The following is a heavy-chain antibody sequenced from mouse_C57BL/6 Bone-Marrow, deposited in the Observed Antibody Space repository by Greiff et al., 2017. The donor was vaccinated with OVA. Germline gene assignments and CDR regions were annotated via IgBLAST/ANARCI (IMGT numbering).Heavy chain of an antibody. CDR3: ARKGSFDY. CDR2: ISSGGSYT. D-gene: IGHD1-1*01. CDR1: GFTFSSYG. V-gene: IGHV5-6*01. Sequence: EVKLVESGGDLVKPGGSLKLSCAASGFTFSSYGMSWVRQTPDKRLEWVATISSGGSYTYYPDSVKGRFTISRDNAKNTLYLQMSSLKSEDTAMYYCARKGSFDYWGPGTTLTVSS. J-gene: IGHJ2*01.